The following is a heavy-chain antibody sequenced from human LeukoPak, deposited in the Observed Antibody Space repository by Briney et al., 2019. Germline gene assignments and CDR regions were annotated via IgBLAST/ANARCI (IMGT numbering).Heavy chain of an antibody. J-gene: IGHJ4*02. V-gene: IGHV4-59*01. CDR3: ARLGGPAATLDY. CDR2: IYYSGST. D-gene: IGHD6-25*01. Sequence: SETLSLTCTVSGGSISSYYWSWIRQTPGKGLEWIGYIYYSGSTNYNPSLKRRVTISVDTSKNQFSLKLSSVTAADTAVYYCARLGGPAATLDYWGQGTLVTVSS. CDR1: GGSISSYY.